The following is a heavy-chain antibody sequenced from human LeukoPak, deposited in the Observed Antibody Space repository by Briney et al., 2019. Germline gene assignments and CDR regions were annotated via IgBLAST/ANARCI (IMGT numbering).Heavy chain of an antibody. J-gene: IGHJ4*02. CDR2: ITGRGNTI. V-gene: IGHV3-48*03. D-gene: IGHD5-18*01. CDR3: ARVPTNSYGFGQ. CDR1: GFVFNSYE. Sequence: GGSLRLSCVASGFVFNSYEMSWVRQAPGKGLEWLSYITGRGNTIYYADSVKGRSTISRDNAKNTLYLQMNSLTVEDTAVYYCARVPTNSYGFGQWGQGSLVTVSS.